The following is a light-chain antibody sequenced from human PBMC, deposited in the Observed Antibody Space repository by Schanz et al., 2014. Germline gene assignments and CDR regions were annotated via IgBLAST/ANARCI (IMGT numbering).Light chain of an antibody. Sequence: QSALTQPPSVSGSPGQSVTISCTGTSNDVGSYNRVSWYQQPPGTAPKLMIYEVSNRPSGVPDRFSGSKSGNTASLTISGLQAEDEADYYCSSYTTSDTWVFGGGTKLTVL. CDR3: SSYTTSDTWV. CDR2: EVS. V-gene: IGLV2-18*02. J-gene: IGLJ3*02. CDR1: SNDVGSYNR.